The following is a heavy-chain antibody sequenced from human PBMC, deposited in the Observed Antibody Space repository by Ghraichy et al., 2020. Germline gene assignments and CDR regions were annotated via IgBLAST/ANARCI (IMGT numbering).Heavy chain of an antibody. Sequence: GGSLRLSCAASGITFSSFGMHWVRQAPGKGLEWLAIISFDGTKEYFIDSVKGRFTISRDNSRNTVYLQMNNLRPEDSAVYYCAKLEAGVWFRDWIQDHGIDVWGQGTTVIVSS. V-gene: IGHV3-30*18. CDR2: ISFDGTKE. CDR1: GITFSSFG. J-gene: IGHJ6*02. D-gene: IGHD3-10*01. CDR3: AKLEAGVWFRDWIQDHGIDV.